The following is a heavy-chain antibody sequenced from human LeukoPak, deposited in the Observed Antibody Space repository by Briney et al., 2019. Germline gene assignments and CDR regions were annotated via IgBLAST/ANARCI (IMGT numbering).Heavy chain of an antibody. CDR3: ARVGVDLWFDP. D-gene: IGHD3/OR15-3a*01. CDR2: INPNSGGT. CDR1: GYTFTGYY. J-gene: IGHJ5*02. Sequence: VASVKVSCKASGYTFTGYYIHWLRQAPGQGLEWMGRINPNSGGTNYAQKFQGRVTMTRDTSISTAYMELSRLKSDDTAVYYCARVGVDLWFDPWGQGTLVTVSS. V-gene: IGHV1-2*06.